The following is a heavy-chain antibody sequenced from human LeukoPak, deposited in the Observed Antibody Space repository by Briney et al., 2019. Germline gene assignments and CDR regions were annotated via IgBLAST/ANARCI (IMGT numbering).Heavy chain of an antibody. D-gene: IGHD3-10*01. CDR2: IYYSGST. J-gene: IGHJ5*02. CDR1: GGSISSYY. V-gene: IGHV4-59*08. CDR3: ARRAKVGSSGFYLGP. Sequence: SETLSLTCTVSGGSISSYYWSWIRQPPGKGLEWIGYIYYSGSTNYNPSLKSRVTISVDTSKNQFSLKLSSVTAADTAVHYCARRAKVGSSGFYLGPRGPGTLVTVSS.